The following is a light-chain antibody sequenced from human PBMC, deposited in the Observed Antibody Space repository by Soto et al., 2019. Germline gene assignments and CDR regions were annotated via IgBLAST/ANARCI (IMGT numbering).Light chain of an antibody. CDR1: KSLGTS. CDR2: KAS. Sequence: DIQMTQSPSTLSASVGDRVTITCRASKSLGTSLAWYQQKPGKAPKLLIYKASTVERVVPSRFSGSGSGTQFTLTISSLQPDDFSTYSCHHSTASPTFGPGTKVDI. J-gene: IGKJ3*01. V-gene: IGKV1-5*03. CDR3: HHSTASPT.